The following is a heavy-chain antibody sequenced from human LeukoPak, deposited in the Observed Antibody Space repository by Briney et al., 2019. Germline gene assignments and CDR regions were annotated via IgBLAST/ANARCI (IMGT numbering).Heavy chain of an antibody. V-gene: IGHV3-74*01. CDR2: ICPDGTVT. J-gene: IGHJ4*02. CDR1: GFTFSTYC. Sequence: GSLRLSCAASGFTFSTYCMHWVRQAPGKGPMWVSRICPDGTVTNYADSVKARFIISRDNARDTVYLQMNSLRVEDTAVYYCVRDFRSADYWGQGTLVTVSS. CDR3: VRDFRSADY.